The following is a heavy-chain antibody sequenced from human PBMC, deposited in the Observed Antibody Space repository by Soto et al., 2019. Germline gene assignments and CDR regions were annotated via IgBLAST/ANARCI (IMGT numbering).Heavy chain of an antibody. Sequence: QVQLVQSGAEVKKPGSSVRVSCKASGGPFSSYTISWVRQAPGQGLEWMERIIPILGIANYAQKFQGRVTITADKSTSTAYMELSSLRSEDTAVYYCARVGCSGGSCYEVQHWGQGTLVTVSS. CDR1: GGPFSSYT. D-gene: IGHD2-15*01. V-gene: IGHV1-69*02. CDR3: ARVGCSGGSCYEVQH. CDR2: IIPILGIA. J-gene: IGHJ1*01.